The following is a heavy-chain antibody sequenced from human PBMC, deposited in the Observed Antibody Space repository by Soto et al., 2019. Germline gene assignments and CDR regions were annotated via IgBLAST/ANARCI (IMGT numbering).Heavy chain of an antibody. D-gene: IGHD2-15*01. V-gene: IGHV3-30-3*01. CDR3: AREPEDIISRIDY. CDR1: GFTFSSYV. CDR2: ISYDGSNK. Sequence: GGSLRLSCAASGFTFSSYVFHWVRQAPGKGLHWVAVISYDGSNKYYADSVKGRFTISRDNSKNTLYLQMDSLRTEDTAVYYWAREPEDIISRIDYWGQGTLVTVSS. J-gene: IGHJ4*02.